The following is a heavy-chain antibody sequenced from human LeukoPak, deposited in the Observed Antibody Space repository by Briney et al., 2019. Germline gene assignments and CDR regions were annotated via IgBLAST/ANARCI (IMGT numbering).Heavy chain of an antibody. CDR3: ARARAPRGWYRCWFDP. J-gene: IGHJ5*02. Sequence: RASVKVSCKDSGYTFTGYYMHWVRQAPGQGLEWMGWINPNSGGTNYAQKFQGRVTMTRETSISTAYMELSRLRSDDTAVYYCARARAPRGWYRCWFDPWGQGTLVTVSS. CDR2: INPNSGGT. V-gene: IGHV1-2*02. CDR1: GYTFTGYY. D-gene: IGHD6-19*01.